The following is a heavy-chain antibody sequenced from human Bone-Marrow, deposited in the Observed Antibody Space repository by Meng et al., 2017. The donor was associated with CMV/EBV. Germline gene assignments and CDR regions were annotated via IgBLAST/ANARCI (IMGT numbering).Heavy chain of an antibody. CDR2: INPNSGGT. V-gene: IGHV1-2*02. CDR3: ARGDDITIFGVVIIGYYYYGMDV. J-gene: IGHJ6*02. Sequence: ASVKVSCKASGYTFTSYGISWVRQAPGQGLEWMGWINPNSGGTNYAQKFQGRVTMTRDTSISTAYMELSRLRSDDTAVYYRARGDDITIFGVVIIGYYYYGMDVWGQGTTVTVSS. D-gene: IGHD3-3*01. CDR1: GYTFTSYG.